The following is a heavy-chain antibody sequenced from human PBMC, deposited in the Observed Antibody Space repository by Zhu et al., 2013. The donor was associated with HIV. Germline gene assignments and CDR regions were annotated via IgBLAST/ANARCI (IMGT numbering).Heavy chain of an antibody. CDR2: LIPSFGEP. Sequence: QIQLVQSGAAVKRPGSSVKVSCKTSGRPSTDFAISWVRQAPGQGLEWVGGLIPSFGEPNKAQSFKGRVSITADRSTNTVFMEMSGLRSADTGIYYCARGRYYYDHDGYYHEYFQLWGQGTLVTVSS. CDR1: GRPSTDFA. CDR3: ARGRYYYDHDGYYHEYFQL. V-gene: IGHV1-69*06. D-gene: IGHD3-22*01. J-gene: IGHJ1*01.